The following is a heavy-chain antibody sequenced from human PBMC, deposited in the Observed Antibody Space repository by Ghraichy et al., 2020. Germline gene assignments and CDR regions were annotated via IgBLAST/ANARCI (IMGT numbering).Heavy chain of an antibody. Sequence: SCAASGFTVSDYWMNWVRQTPGKGLEWVATLDEDGTRKFYVDSVRGRFTISRDSAKNSLYLQMNSLRAEDTAVYYCARRFCGGDCYSLDYWGQGTLVTVSS. CDR1: GFTVSDYW. J-gene: IGHJ4*02. CDR2: LDEDGTRK. V-gene: IGHV3-7*03. D-gene: IGHD2-21*02. CDR3: ARRFCGGDCYSLDY.